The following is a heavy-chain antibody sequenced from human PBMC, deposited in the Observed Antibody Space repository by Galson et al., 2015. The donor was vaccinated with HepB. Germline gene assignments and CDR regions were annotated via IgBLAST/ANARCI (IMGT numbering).Heavy chain of an antibody. CDR3: ARGDYDFWSGSSNWFDP. V-gene: IGHV1-8*01. J-gene: IGHJ5*02. CDR1: GYTFTSYD. CDR2: MNPNSGNT. D-gene: IGHD3-3*01. Sequence: SVKVSCKASGYTFTSYDINWVRQATGQGLEWMGWMNPNSGNTGYAQKFQGRVTMTRNTSISTAYMELSSLRSEDTAMYYCARGDYDFWSGSSNWFDPWGQGTLVTVSS.